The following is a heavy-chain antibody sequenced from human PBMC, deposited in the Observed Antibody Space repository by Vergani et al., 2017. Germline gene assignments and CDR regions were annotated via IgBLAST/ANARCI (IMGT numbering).Heavy chain of an antibody. CDR2: ISSSSSYI. D-gene: IGHD2-21*02. CDR3: ARDIYAYCGGDCYSGGIDY. V-gene: IGHV3-21*01. CDR1: GFTFSSYS. J-gene: IGHJ4*02. Sequence: EVQLVESGGGLVQPGGSLRLSCAASGFTFSSYSMNWVRQAPGKGLEWVSSISSSSSYIYYADSVKGRFTISRDNAKNSLYLQMNSLRAEDTAVYYCARDIYAYCGGDCYSGGIDYWGQGTLVTVSS.